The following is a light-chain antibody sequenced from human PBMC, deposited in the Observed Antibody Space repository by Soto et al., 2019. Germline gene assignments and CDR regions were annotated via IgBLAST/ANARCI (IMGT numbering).Light chain of an antibody. CDR3: QSYDSSLSGSV. CDR1: SSNFGAGFA. Sequence: QSVLTQPPSVSGAPGQRVTISCTGSSSNFGAGFAVQWYQQLPGTAPKVLIYENTKRPSGVPGRFSGSKSGTSASLAITGLQAEDEAYYYCQSYDSSLSGSVFGGGTKLPVL. J-gene: IGLJ2*01. CDR2: ENT. V-gene: IGLV1-40*01.